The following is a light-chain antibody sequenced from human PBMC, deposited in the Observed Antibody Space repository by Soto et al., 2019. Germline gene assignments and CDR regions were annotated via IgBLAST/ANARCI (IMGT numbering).Light chain of an antibody. V-gene: IGLV1-47*01. J-gene: IGLJ1*01. CDR3: AAWDDSLSGRV. CDR2: RNN. Sequence: QLVLTQSPSASGTPGQRVTISCSGSSSNIGSNYVYWYQQLPGTAPKLLIYRNNQRPSGVPDRFSGSKSGTSASLAISGLRSEDEADYYCAAWDDSLSGRVFGTGTKVTVL. CDR1: SSNIGSNY.